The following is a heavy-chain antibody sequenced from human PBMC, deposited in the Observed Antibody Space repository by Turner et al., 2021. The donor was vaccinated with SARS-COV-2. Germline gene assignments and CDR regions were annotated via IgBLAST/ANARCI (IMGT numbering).Heavy chain of an antibody. D-gene: IGHD3-3*01. V-gene: IGHV4-39*01. CDR2: IYYSGST. CDR3: ARTYYDFWSGYYGTPGYFDY. CDR1: GGSISSSSYY. Sequence: QLQLQESGPGLVKPSETLSLTCTVSGGSISSSSYYWGWIRQPPGKGLEWIGNIYYSGSTYYNPSLKSRVTISVDTSKNQFSLKLSSVTAADTAVYYCARTYYDFWSGYYGTPGYFDYWGQGTLVTVSS. J-gene: IGHJ4*02.